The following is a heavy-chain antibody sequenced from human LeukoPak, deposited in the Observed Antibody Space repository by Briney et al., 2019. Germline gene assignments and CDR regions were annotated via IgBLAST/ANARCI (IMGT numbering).Heavy chain of an antibody. Sequence: ASVKVSCKASGYSFTGHYMHWVRQAAGQGLEWMGWINPKSGGTNYAQKFQGRVTMTRDTSISTAYMDMSSLRSDDTAVYYCARNLWFGESSDAFDRWGQGTMVTVSS. V-gene: IGHV1-2*02. CDR3: ARNLWFGESSDAFDR. D-gene: IGHD3-10*01. J-gene: IGHJ3*02. CDR1: GYSFTGHY. CDR2: INPKSGGT.